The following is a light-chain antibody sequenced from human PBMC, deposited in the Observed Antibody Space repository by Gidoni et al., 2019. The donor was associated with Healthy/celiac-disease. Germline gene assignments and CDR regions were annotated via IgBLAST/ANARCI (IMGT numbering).Light chain of an antibody. V-gene: IGKV1-39*01. J-gene: IGKJ1*01. CDR2: AAS. CDR1: QSISSY. CDR3: QQSYSTPWT. Sequence: DIQVTQSPSSLSASVGDRVTITCRASQSISSYLNWYQQKPGKAPKLLIYAASSFQSGVPSRFSGSGSGTDFTLTISSLQPEDFATYYCQQSYSTPWTFGQGTKVEIK.